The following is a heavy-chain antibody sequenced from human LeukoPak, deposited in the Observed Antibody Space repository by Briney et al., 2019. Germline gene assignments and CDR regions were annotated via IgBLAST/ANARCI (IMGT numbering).Heavy chain of an antibody. Sequence: SEALSLTCTVSGYSISSGYYWGWIRQPPGKGLEWIGSIYHSGSTYYNPSLKSRVTISVDTSKNQFSLKLSSVTAAGTAVYYCARDYYYDSSGYYPFDYWGQGTLVTVSS. CDR3: ARDYYYDSSGYYPFDY. J-gene: IGHJ4*02. V-gene: IGHV4-38-2*02. CDR2: IYHSGST. D-gene: IGHD3-22*01. CDR1: GYSISSGYY.